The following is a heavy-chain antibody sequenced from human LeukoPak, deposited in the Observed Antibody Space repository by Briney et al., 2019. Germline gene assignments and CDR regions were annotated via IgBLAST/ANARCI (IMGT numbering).Heavy chain of an antibody. CDR1: GYTFTSYY. J-gene: IGHJ4*02. Sequence: ASVKVSCKASGYTFTSYYMHWVRQAPGQGLEWMAMINPSGGSTSYAQKFQGRLTMTRDTSTSTVYMELSSLRSEDTAVYYCASSCSSTNCYGRGDYWGQGTLVTVSS. V-gene: IGHV1-46*01. CDR2: INPSGGST. D-gene: IGHD2-2*01. CDR3: ASSCSSTNCYGRGDY.